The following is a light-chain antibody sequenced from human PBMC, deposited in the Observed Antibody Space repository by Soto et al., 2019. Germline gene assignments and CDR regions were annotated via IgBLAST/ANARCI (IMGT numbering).Light chain of an antibody. CDR3: QPIHSTSSYT. CDR2: AAS. CDR1: QNIRNY. J-gene: IGKJ2*01. V-gene: IGKV1-39*01. Sequence: DIQMTQSPSSLSASVGDRVTITCRASQNIRNYLNWYQQRPGKTPNLLVYAASNLRSGVPSRFSGSGSGTDFNLTISSLQPEDFGTYYCQPIHSTSSYTFGQGSRVDVK.